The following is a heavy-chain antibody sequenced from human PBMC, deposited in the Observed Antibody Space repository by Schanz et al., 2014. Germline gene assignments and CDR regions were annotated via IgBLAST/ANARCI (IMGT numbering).Heavy chain of an antibody. D-gene: IGHD5-18*01. CDR3: AREEGYGYGPGAFDI. V-gene: IGHV3-30*04. CDR2: ISHDGSIQ. Sequence: LVESGGGVVQPGRSLRLSCAASGFTFSNFAMHWVRQAPGKGLEWVTIISHDGSIQYGADSVKGRFTLSRDNSKNTLSLQMNSLRAEATAVYYCAREEGYGYGPGAFDIWGQGTMVTVSS. J-gene: IGHJ3*02. CDR1: GFTFSNFA.